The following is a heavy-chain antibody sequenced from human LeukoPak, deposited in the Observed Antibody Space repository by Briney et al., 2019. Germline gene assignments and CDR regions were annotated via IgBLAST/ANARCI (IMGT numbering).Heavy chain of an antibody. CDR2: IIAIFGTA. CDR3: ARDAGSALDY. V-gene: IGHV1-69*05. J-gene: IGHJ4*02. CDR1: VGTFSSYA. Sequence: SAKVSCEHSVGTFSSYAISCVRQAPGEGGGWRGRIIAIFGTANYAQKFQGRVTIPTDESTSTAYMELSSLRSEDTAVYYCARDAGSALDYWGQGTLVTVSS. D-gene: IGHD1-26*01.